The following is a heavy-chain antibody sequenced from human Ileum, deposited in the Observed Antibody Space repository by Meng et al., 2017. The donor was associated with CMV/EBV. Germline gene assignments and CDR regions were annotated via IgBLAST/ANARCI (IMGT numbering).Heavy chain of an antibody. CDR1: GDSISSCHYY. V-gene: IGHV4-30-4*01. Sequence: RLQQTGPGLLKPSQTPSSPCTASGDSISSCHYYWSWILQTPGKGLEWIGHIHDSGSTYYHPSLQSRVTISVDTSKNQFSLKLSFVTAADTAVYYCARVWGIAVRPLDYWGQGTLVTVSS. J-gene: IGHJ4*02. D-gene: IGHD6-6*01. CDR3: ARVWGIAVRPLDY. CDR2: IHDSGST.